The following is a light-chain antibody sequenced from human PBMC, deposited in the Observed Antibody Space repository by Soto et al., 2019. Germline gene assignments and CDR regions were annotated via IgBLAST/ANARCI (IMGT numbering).Light chain of an antibody. Sequence: DIVMTQSPLSLSVTPGEPAFISCRSSQSLLHSNGYNYLDWYLQKPGQSPQLLIYLGSNRASGVPDRFSGSGSGTDFTLKISRVEAEDVGVYYCMQALQTPRTFGQGTKVEIK. J-gene: IGKJ1*01. V-gene: IGKV2-28*01. CDR2: LGS. CDR3: MQALQTPRT. CDR1: QSLLHSNGYNY.